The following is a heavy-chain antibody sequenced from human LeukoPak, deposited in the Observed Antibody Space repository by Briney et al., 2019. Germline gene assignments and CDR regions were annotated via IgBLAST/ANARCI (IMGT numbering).Heavy chain of an antibody. CDR3: ARKYCSSTSCYQFADY. J-gene: IGHJ4*02. CDR2: INWNGGST. Sequence: GGSLRLSCAASGFTFDDYGMSWVRQAPGKGLEWVSGINWNGGSTGYADPVKGRFTISRDNAKNSLYLQMNSLRAEDTALYYCARKYCSSTSCYQFADYWGQGTLVTVSS. D-gene: IGHD2-2*01. CDR1: GFTFDDYG. V-gene: IGHV3-20*04.